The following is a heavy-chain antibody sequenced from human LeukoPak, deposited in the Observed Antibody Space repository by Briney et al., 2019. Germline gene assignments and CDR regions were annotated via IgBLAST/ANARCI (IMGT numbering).Heavy chain of an antibody. Sequence: GGSLRLSCAASGFTFSSYAMHWVRQAPGKGLEWVAVISYDGSNKYYADSVKGRFTISRDNSKNTLYLQMNSLRAEDTAVYYCARDHKYYYDSSGYFEYWGQGTLVTVSS. J-gene: IGHJ4*02. CDR3: ARDHKYYYDSSGYFEY. V-gene: IGHV3-30*04. D-gene: IGHD3-22*01. CDR2: ISYDGSNK. CDR1: GFTFSSYA.